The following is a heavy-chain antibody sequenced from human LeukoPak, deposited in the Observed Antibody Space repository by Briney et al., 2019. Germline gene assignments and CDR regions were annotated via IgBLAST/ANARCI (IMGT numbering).Heavy chain of an antibody. CDR2: MNPNSGNT. J-gene: IGHJ4*02. CDR3: ARGRYSSGWYYY. Sequence: GASVKVSFTASGYTFTSYDINWVRQATGQGLEWMGWMNPNSGNTGYAQKFQGRVTMTRNTSISTAYMELSSLRSEDTAVYYCARGRYSSGWYYYWGQGTLVTVSS. CDR1: GYTFTSYD. D-gene: IGHD6-19*01. V-gene: IGHV1-8*01.